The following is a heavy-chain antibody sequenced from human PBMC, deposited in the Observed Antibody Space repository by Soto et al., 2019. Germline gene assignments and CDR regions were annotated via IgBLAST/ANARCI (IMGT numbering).Heavy chain of an antibody. J-gene: IGHJ4*02. CDR1: GASIRSYF. CDR2: IYYSGRT. CDR3: ASRGDYVPLFDY. D-gene: IGHD3-16*01. Sequence: QVQLQESGPGLVKPSETLSLTCTVSGASIRSYFWSWIRPPPGQGLEWIGYIYYSGRTNYDHSLKNRVTMSIDTSKSQFSLKLTSVTAADTAIYFCASRGDYVPLFDYWGQGTLVTVSS. V-gene: IGHV4-59*01.